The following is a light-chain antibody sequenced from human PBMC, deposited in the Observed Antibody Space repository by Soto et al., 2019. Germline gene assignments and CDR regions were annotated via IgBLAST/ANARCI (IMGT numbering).Light chain of an antibody. CDR3: CLYATNYVL. V-gene: IGLV3-21*02. CDR2: DDI. Sequence: SYELTQSPSMSVAPGQTASVTCGGDIIGRNSVHWYQQKPGQAPVLVVYDDIERPSGIPERFSGSNSGNTASLTISGLQAEDEADYYCCLYATNYVLFGGGTKLTVL. J-gene: IGLJ2*01. CDR1: IIGRNS.